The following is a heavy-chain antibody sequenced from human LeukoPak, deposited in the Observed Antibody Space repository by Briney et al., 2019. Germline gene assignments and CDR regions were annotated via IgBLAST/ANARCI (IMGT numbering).Heavy chain of an antibody. Sequence: ASVKVSCKASGYTFTSYGISWVRQAPGQGLEWMGWISAYNGNTNYAQKLQGRVTMTTDTSTSTAYMELRSLRSDDTPVYYCARADVKITIFGVVIIDWFDPWGQGTLVTVSS. CDR1: GYTFTSYG. CDR3: ARADVKITIFGVVIIDWFDP. J-gene: IGHJ5*02. V-gene: IGHV1-18*01. D-gene: IGHD3-3*01. CDR2: ISAYNGNT.